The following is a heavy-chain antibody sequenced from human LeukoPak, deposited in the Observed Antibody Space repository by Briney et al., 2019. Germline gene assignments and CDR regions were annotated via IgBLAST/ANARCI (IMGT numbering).Heavy chain of an antibody. CDR1: GYSFTIYW. CDR3: ARRHSGGYYYDY. CDR2: IYPGDSDT. D-gene: IGHD3-22*01. Sequence: GESPKISCEASGYSFTIYWIGWVRQMPGKGLEWMGIIYPGDSDTIYTPSFQGQVTISADKSINTAYLQWSTLKASDTAMYYCARRHSGGYYYDYWGQGTLVTVSS. J-gene: IGHJ4*02. V-gene: IGHV5-51*01.